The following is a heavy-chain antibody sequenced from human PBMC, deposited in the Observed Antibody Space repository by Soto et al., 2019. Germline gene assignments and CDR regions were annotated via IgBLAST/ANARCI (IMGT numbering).Heavy chain of an antibody. CDR2: ASPLSATT. V-gene: IGHV1-18*01. D-gene: IGHD2-8*02. CDR1: GYTFTGYG. J-gene: IGHJ4*02. Sequence: QAQLVQSGAEVKEPGASVKVSCKASGYTFTGYGITWVRQAPGQGLEWMGWASPLSATTNYAPKFQGRVTMTTDTSTKMAYMELRSLRSDVAAVYYCARGGTAEADFWGQGTLVTVSS. CDR3: ARGGTAEADF.